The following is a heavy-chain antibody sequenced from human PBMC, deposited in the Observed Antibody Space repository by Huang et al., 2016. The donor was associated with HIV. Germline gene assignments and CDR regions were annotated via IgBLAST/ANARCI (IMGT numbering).Heavy chain of an antibody. Sequence: QVQLVESGGGVVQPGTSLRLSCSASGFIFSNFGMNWVRQAPGKGREWVAVISYDGRRYRYSDSVNGRFTISRDNDKNTLSLEMNRLRHDDTAVYYCAKESRWFSDFDQWGQGTLVTVSS. J-gene: IGHJ5*02. D-gene: IGHD2-15*01. V-gene: IGHV3-30*18. CDR3: AKESRWFSDFDQ. CDR2: ISYDGRRY. CDR1: GFIFSNFG.